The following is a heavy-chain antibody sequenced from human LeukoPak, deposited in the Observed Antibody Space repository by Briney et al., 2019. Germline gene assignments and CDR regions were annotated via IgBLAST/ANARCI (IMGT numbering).Heavy chain of an antibody. V-gene: IGHV4-34*01. CDR1: GGSFSGYY. CDR3: ARQNQGPYSPHCIDH. D-gene: IGHD2-21*01. Sequence: SETLSLTCAVYGGSFSGYYWCWIRQPPGKGLEWIGEINHRGSTNYNPSLKSRVTISVDTSKNQFSLKLSSVTAADTAVYYCARQNQGPYSPHCIDHWGQGTLVTVSS. J-gene: IGHJ4*02. CDR2: INHRGST.